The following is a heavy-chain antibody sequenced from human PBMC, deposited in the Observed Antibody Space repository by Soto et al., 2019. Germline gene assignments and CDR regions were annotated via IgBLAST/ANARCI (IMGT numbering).Heavy chain of an antibody. Sequence: QVQLVQSGAEVKKPGSSVKVSCKASGGTFSSYAISWVRQAPGQGLEWMGGIIPIFGTANYAQKFQGRVTITADESTSTAYMELSSLRSEDTAVYYCARDGDLGFGSSRTRFDPWGQGTLVTVSS. CDR2: IIPIFGTA. CDR1: GGTFSSYA. CDR3: ARDGDLGFGSSRTRFDP. V-gene: IGHV1-69*12. J-gene: IGHJ5*02. D-gene: IGHD3-10*01.